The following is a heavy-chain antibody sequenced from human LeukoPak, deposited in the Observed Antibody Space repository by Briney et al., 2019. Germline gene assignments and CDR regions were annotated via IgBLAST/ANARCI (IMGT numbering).Heavy chain of an antibody. CDR2: IYSSGST. Sequence: HPSETLSLTCTVSGGSISSYYWSWIRQPAGKGLEWIGRIYSSGSTNYNPSFQSRVTMSLDTSKSQFSLKLSSVTAADTAVYYCARDSSMKASDCSSTSCYAMFDPWGQGTLVTVSS. D-gene: IGHD2-2*01. CDR1: GGSISSYY. CDR3: ARDSSMKASDCSSTSCYAMFDP. J-gene: IGHJ5*02. V-gene: IGHV4-4*07.